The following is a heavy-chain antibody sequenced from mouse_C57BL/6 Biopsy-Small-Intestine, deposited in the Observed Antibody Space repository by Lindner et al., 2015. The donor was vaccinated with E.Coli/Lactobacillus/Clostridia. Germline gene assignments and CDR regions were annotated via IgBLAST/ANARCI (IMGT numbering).Heavy chain of an antibody. J-gene: IGHJ2*01. CDR1: GYTFTIYD. CDR3: ARGTTVVGPDY. CDR2: IYPRDDST. Sequence: VQLQESGPALVKPGASVKLSCKASGYTFTIYDINWVKQRPGQGLEWIGWIYPRDDSTKYNEKFKGKAALTVDTSSSTAYMELHSLTSEDSAVYFCARGTTVVGPDYWGQGTTLTVSS. D-gene: IGHD1-1*01. V-gene: IGHV1-85*01.